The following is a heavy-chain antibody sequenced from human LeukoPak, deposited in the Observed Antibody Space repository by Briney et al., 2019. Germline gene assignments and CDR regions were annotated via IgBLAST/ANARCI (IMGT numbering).Heavy chain of an antibody. CDR2: IYSGGST. D-gene: IGHD6-6*01. Sequence: GGSLRLSCAASGFTVSSNYMSWVRQAPGKGLEWVSVIYSGGSTYYADSVKGRFTISRDNSKNTLYLQMNSLRAEDTAVYYCARGSLAYSDAFDIWGQGTMVTVPS. V-gene: IGHV3-53*01. CDR1: GFTVSSNY. CDR3: ARGSLAYSDAFDI. J-gene: IGHJ3*02.